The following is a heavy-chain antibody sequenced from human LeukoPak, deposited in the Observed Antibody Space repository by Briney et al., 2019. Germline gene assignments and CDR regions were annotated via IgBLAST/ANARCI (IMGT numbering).Heavy chain of an antibody. Sequence: ASVKVSCKASGYTFTSYYMHWVRQAPGQGLEWMGRINPNSGGTNYAQKFQGRVTMTRDTSISTAYMELSRLRSDDTAVYYCASHTGRARAFDIWGQGTMVTVSS. J-gene: IGHJ3*02. V-gene: IGHV1-2*06. CDR3: ASHTGRARAFDI. CDR1: GYTFTSYY. CDR2: INPNSGGT.